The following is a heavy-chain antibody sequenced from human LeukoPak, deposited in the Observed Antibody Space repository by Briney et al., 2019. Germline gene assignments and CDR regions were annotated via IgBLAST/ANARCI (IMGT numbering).Heavy chain of an antibody. V-gene: IGHV4-59*12. CDR1: GGSISSYH. CDR2: IYHSGST. Sequence: SETLSLTCTVSGGSISSYHWSWIRQPPGKGLEWIGYIYHSGSTYYNPSLKSRVTISVDRSKNQFSLKLSSVTAADTAVYYCARAPATYDSSGYYPEYFQHWGQGTLVTVSS. CDR3: ARAPATYDSSGYYPEYFQH. D-gene: IGHD3-22*01. J-gene: IGHJ1*01.